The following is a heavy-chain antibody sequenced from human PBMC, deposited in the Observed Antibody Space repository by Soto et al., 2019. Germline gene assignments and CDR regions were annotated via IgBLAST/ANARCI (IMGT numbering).Heavy chain of an antibody. Sequence: GGSLRLSCAASGFTFSSYAMSWVRQAPGKGLEWVANIRQDGSEKYYADSVKGRFTISRDNAKTSLYLQMNSLRAEDTAVYYCAREDIAIFGVVPFDYWGQGTLVTVSS. D-gene: IGHD3-3*01. J-gene: IGHJ4*02. V-gene: IGHV3-7*01. CDR1: GFTFSSYA. CDR3: AREDIAIFGVVPFDY. CDR2: IRQDGSEK.